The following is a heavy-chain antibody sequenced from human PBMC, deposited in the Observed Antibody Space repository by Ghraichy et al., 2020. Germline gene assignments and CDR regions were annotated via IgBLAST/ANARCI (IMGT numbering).Heavy chain of an antibody. D-gene: IGHD1-1*01. V-gene: IGHV1-8*01. CDR1: GYTFSNYD. Sequence: ASVKVSCKASGYTFSNYDVIWVRQATGQGLEWMGWMNPNSGNADYAQQFQGRVTMTRDTSISKAYMELSSLRSEDTAVYYCARGRSSNVNWNDDIYYYYGMDVWGQGTTVTVSS. J-gene: IGHJ6*02. CDR2: MNPNSGNA. CDR3: ARGRSSNVNWNDDIYYYYGMDV.